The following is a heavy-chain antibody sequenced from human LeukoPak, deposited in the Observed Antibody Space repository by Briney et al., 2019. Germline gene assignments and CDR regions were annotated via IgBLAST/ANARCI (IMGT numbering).Heavy chain of an antibody. CDR2: IYYSGST. CDR1: GGSISSSSYY. V-gene: IGHV4-39*01. D-gene: IGHD2-2*02. Sequence: SETLSLTCTVSGGSISSSSYYWGWIRQPPGKGLEWIGSIYYSGSTYYNPSLKSRVTISVDTSKNQFSLKLSSVTAADTAVYYCARTHLGYCSSTSCYTPYNWFDPWGQGTLVTVSS. CDR3: ARTHLGYCSSTSCYTPYNWFDP. J-gene: IGHJ5*02.